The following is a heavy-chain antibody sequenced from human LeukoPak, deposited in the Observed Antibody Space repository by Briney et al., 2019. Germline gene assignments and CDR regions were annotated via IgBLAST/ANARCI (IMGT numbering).Heavy chain of an antibody. Sequence: SETLSLTCAVSGGSISSGGYSWSWIRQPPGKGLEWIGHIYHSGSTYYSPSLNSRVPISMDRSKNHFSLKLSSMTAADTAVYYCARDLFDYSSLGRYFDYWGQGALVTVSS. CDR1: GGSISSGGYS. CDR3: ARDLFDYSSLGRYFDY. CDR2: IYHSGST. D-gene: IGHD4-11*01. V-gene: IGHV4-30-2*01. J-gene: IGHJ4*02.